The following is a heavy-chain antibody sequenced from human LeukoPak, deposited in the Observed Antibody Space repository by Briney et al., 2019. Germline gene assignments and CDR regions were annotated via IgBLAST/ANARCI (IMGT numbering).Heavy chain of an antibody. CDR3: ARDFPYYDFWSGYYGGDYYYMDV. V-gene: IGHV4-39*07. J-gene: IGHJ6*03. CDR2: IYYSGST. CDR1: GGSISSSSYY. D-gene: IGHD3-3*01. Sequence: SETLSLTCTVSGGSISSSSYYWGWIRRPPGKGLEWIGSIYYSGSTYYNPSLKSRVTISVDTSKNQFSLKLSSVTAADTAVYYCARDFPYYDFWSGYYGGDYYYMDVWGKGTTVTVSS.